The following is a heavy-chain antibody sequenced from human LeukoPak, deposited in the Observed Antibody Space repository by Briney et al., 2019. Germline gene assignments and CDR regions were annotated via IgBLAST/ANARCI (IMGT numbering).Heavy chain of an antibody. J-gene: IGHJ5*02. CDR1: VYTFTNYA. Sequence: ASVTVSCKASVYTFTNYAMHWVRQAPGQRLEWMGWINTGNGNTKYSQKFQGRVTITRDTSASTAYMDLSSLRSEDTAVYYCARDGEYRSSVNWFDPWGQGTLVTVSS. CDR2: INTGNGNT. CDR3: ARDGEYRSSVNWFDP. D-gene: IGHD6-13*01. V-gene: IGHV1-3*04.